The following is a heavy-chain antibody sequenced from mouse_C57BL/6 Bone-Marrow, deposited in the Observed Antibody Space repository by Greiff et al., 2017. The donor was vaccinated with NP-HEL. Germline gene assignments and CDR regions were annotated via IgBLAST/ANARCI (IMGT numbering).Heavy chain of an antibody. CDR1: FFPFPSSS. CDR2: IRNKANGYTT. Sequence: DVKLGEAGGGLGQPGVAPRLSLSSSFFPFPSSSLLFFLPPPFNSLYWLGFIRNKANGYTTEYSASVKGRFTISRDNSQSILYLQMNALRAEDSATYYCARYYYYGSSRYFDVWGTGTTVTVSS. J-gene: IGHJ1*03. D-gene: IGHD1-1*01. V-gene: IGHV7-3*01. CDR3: ARYYYYGSSRYFDV.